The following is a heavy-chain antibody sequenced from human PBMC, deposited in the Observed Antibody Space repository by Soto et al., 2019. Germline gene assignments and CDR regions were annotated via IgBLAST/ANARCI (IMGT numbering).Heavy chain of an antibody. V-gene: IGHV3-9*01. Sequence: EVQLVESGGGLVQPDRSLRLSCAASGFKFDDYAMHWVRQAPGKGLEWVAGISWNSGGIVYADSVKGRFTISRDNAKRSLSLQMNSLRAEDTAFYYCAKDCIAVAGFNGMDVWGQGTRVTVSS. CDR1: GFKFDDYA. CDR2: ISWNSGGI. D-gene: IGHD6-19*01. CDR3: AKDCIAVAGFNGMDV. J-gene: IGHJ6*02.